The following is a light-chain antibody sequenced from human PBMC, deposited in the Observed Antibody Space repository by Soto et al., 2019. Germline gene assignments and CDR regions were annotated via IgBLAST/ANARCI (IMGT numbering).Light chain of an antibody. CDR1: SSDVGTYKY. CDR3: SSYTSRSTPV. V-gene: IGLV2-14*01. Sequence: QSALTQPASVSGSPGQSITISCTGTSSDVGTYKYVSWYQQLPGKAPKLMIYEVNNRPSGVSNRFSGSKSGNTASLTISELQAEDEADYYCSSYTSRSTPVFGGGTQLTVL. CDR2: EVN. J-gene: IGLJ2*01.